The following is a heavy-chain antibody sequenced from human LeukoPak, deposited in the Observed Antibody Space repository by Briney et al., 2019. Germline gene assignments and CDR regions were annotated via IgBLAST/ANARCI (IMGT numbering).Heavy chain of an antibody. CDR2: INPNSGGT. J-gene: IGHJ4*02. Sequence: ASVKVSCKASGYTFTVYYMHCVRQAPGQGLEWMGWINPNSGGTNYAQKFQGRVSMTRDTSINTAYMDLSSLRSDDTAVYYCARVASGGFGELLGDYWGQGTLVTVSS. V-gene: IGHV1-2*02. D-gene: IGHD3-10*01. CDR1: GYTFTVYY. CDR3: ARVASGGFGELLGDY.